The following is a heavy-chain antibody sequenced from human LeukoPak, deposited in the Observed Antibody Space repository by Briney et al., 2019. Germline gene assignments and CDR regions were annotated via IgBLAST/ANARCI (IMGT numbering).Heavy chain of an antibody. CDR2: VHLDGRT. J-gene: IGHJ4*02. D-gene: IGHD3-3*01. V-gene: IGHV4-4*02. CDR1: GGSISSTNW. CDR3: AREGGFYRPLDY. Sequence: PSGTLPLICGVSGGSISSTNWWTWIRQPPGKGLEWIGEVHLDGRTNYNPSLESRLTMSVDLSENHISLKLTSVTAADTAVYYCAREGGFYRPLDYTGQGTLVTVSS.